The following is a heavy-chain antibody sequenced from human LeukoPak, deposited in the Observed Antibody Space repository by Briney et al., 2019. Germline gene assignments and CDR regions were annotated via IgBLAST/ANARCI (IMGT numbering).Heavy chain of an antibody. CDR2: ISGSGGST. Sequence: GGSLRLSCAASGFTFSSYAMSWVRQAPGKGLEWVSAISGSGGSTYYADSVKGRFTISRDNSKNTLFLQMNSLRAEDTAVYYCARDPGKTTFDYWGQGTLVTVSS. D-gene: IGHD1-14*01. CDR1: GFTFSSYA. V-gene: IGHV3-23*01. CDR3: ARDPGKTTFDY. J-gene: IGHJ4*02.